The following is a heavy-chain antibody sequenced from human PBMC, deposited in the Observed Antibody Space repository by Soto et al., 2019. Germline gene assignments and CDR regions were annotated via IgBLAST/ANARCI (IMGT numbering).Heavy chain of an antibody. Sequence: QVTLKESGPVLVKPTETLTLTCTVSGFALSNARMGVSWIRQPPGKALEWLAHIFSNDEKSYSTSLKSRLTISKDNSKSQVVLTMTNMDPVDTATYYCARITLYRSSWYEDYWGQGTLVTVSS. J-gene: IGHJ4*02. CDR1: GFALSNARMG. CDR3: ARITLYRSSWYEDY. V-gene: IGHV2-26*01. CDR2: IFSNDEK. D-gene: IGHD6-13*01.